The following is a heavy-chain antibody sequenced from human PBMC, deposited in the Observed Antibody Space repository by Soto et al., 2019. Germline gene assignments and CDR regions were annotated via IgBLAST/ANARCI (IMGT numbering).Heavy chain of an antibody. V-gene: IGHV1-69*13. CDR2: IIPIFGTA. J-gene: IGHJ3*02. CDR1: GGTFSSYA. D-gene: IGHD2-15*01. CDR3: ASQNCSGGSCYDAFDI. Sequence: SVKVSCKASGGTFSSYAISWVRQAPGQGLGWMGGIIPIFGTANYAQKFQGRVTITADESTSTAYMELSSLRSEDTAVYYCASQNCSGGSCYDAFDIWGQGTMVTVSS.